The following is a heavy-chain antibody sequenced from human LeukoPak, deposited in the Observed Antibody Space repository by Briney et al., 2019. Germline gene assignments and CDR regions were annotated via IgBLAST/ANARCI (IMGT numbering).Heavy chain of an antibody. CDR3: ARTIAQYSNTWLYSYYGLDV. J-gene: IGHJ6*02. CDR2: ISVGGEYS. Sequence: PGRCLSLARTASASTSGVYAISCVRHAPGGGLECVSSISVGGEYSYYAHSVKGRFTISRDNSKSTLYLQMNSLRADDTAVYYRARTIAQYSNTWLYSYYGLDVWGQGTTGTASS. CDR1: ASTSGVYA. V-gene: IGHV3-23*01. D-gene: IGHD1-7*01.